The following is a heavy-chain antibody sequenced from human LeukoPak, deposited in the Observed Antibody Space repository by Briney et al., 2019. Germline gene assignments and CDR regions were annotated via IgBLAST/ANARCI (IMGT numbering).Heavy chain of an antibody. Sequence: GGSLRLSCAASGFTVSSNYMSWVRQAPGKGLEWVSVIYSGGSTYYADSVKGRFTISRDNSRNTLYLQMNSLRAEDTAVYYCARKRRDGYYFDYWGQGTLVTVSS. J-gene: IGHJ4*02. CDR1: GFTVSSNY. CDR2: IYSGGST. D-gene: IGHD5-24*01. V-gene: IGHV3-53*01. CDR3: ARKRRDGYYFDY.